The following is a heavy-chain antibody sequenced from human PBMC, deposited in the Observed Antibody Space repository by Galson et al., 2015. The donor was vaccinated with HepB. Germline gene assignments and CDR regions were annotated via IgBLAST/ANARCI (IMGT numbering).Heavy chain of an antibody. D-gene: IGHD4-23*01. CDR3: AKDVPTSNSANGFDF. CDR1: GFTFSSYG. Sequence: SLRLSCAASGFTFSSYGMHWVRQAPGKGLEWVSFIGSDSSNIYYADSVKGRFTISRDNSKNTLYLHMNSLRAEDTAVYYCAKDVPTSNSANGFDFWGQGTTVTVSS. J-gene: IGHJ6*02. CDR2: IGSDSSNI. V-gene: IGHV3-33*03.